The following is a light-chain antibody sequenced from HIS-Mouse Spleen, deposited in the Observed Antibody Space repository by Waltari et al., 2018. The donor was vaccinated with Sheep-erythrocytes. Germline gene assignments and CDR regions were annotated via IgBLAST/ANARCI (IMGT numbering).Light chain of an antibody. J-gene: IGKJ4*02. V-gene: IGKV1-33*01. CDR1: QDISNY. CDR3: QPYYSTPRP. CDR2: DAS. Sequence: DIQMTQSPSSLSASVGDRVTITCQASQDISNYLNWYQQKPGKAPKLLIYDASNLETGVPDRFSGSASGTAFTLTISSLQSEDVAVYYCQPYYSTPRPFGGGTKVEIK.